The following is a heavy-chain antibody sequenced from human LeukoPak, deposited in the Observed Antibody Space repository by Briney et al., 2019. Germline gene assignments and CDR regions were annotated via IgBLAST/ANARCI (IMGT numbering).Heavy chain of an antibody. D-gene: IGHD4-17*01. CDR1: GYTFTGYY. J-gene: IGHJ3*02. V-gene: IGHV1-46*01. CDR2: INPSGGST. CDR3: ARVDDDYGDFGIGGFDI. Sequence: GASVKVSCKASGYTFTGYYMHWVRQAPGQGLEWMGIINPSGGSTSYAQKFQGRVTMTRDMSTSTVYMELSSLRSEDTAVYYCARVDDDYGDFGIGGFDIWGQGTMVTVSS.